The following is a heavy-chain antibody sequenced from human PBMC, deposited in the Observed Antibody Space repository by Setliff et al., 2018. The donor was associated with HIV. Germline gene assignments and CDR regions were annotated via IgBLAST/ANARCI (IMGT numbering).Heavy chain of an antibody. CDR1: GFTFSSYA. J-gene: IGHJ3*02. D-gene: IGHD6-13*01. CDR2: ISSSSSTI. V-gene: IGHV3-48*01. Sequence: LRLSCAASGFTFSSYAMNWVRQAPGKGLEWVSYISSSSSTIYYADSVKGRFTISRDNAKNSLYLQMNSLRAEDTAVYYCARVAATRGDDAFDIWGQGTMVTVSS. CDR3: ARVAATRGDDAFDI.